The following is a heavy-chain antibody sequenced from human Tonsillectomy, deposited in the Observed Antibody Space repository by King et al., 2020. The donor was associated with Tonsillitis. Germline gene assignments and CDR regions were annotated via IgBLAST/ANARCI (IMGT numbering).Heavy chain of an antibody. CDR3: AKVLVSWSVYYTPDY. D-gene: IGHD3-3*01. Sequence: VQLVESGGGVVQPGRSLRLSCAASGFTFSSYGMHWVRQAPGKGLEWGAVISYDGSNKYYADSVKGRFTISSDNSKNMLYLQMNSLRAEDTAVYYCAKVLVSWSVYYTPDYWGQGTLVTVSS. V-gene: IGHV3-30*18. J-gene: IGHJ4*02. CDR2: ISYDGSNK. CDR1: GFTFSSYG.